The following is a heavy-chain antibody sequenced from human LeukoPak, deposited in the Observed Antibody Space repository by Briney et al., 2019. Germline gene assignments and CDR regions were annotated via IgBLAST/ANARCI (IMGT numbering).Heavy chain of an antibody. Sequence: ASVKVSFKASGYTFTSYSINWVRQAPGQGLEWMGWISAYNGNTKYAQKVQGRVTMTTDTSTSTAYMELRSLRSDDTAVYCCARGLGGSGSYFLTFDYWGQGTLVTVSS. CDR2: ISAYNGNT. CDR1: GYTFTSYS. D-gene: IGHD1-26*01. V-gene: IGHV1-18*01. CDR3: ARGLGGSGSYFLTFDY. J-gene: IGHJ4*02.